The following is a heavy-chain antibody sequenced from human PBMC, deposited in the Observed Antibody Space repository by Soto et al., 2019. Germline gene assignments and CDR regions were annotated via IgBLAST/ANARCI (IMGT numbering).Heavy chain of an antibody. Sequence: PGESLKISCKGSGYSFTSYWISWVRQMPGKGLEWMGRIDPSDSYTNYSPSFQGHVTISADKSISTAYLQWSSLKASDTAMYYCARYVAVPAAQYYYGMDVWGQGTTVTVSS. CDR3: ARYVAVPAAQYYYGMDV. CDR2: IDPSDSYT. CDR1: GYSFTSYW. J-gene: IGHJ6*02. V-gene: IGHV5-10-1*01. D-gene: IGHD2-2*01.